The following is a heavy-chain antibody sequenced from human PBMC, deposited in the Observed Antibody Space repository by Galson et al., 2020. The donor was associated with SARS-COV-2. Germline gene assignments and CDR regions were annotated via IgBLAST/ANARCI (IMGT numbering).Heavy chain of an antibody. Sequence: SETLSLTCAVSGYSISSAYYWGWIRQPPGKGLEWLGSIYHTGRTYYNPSLRSRVTISQDTSDNHLSLELRSVSAADTAVYYCAGRPLSGSKGFDYWGQGTLVTVSS. CDR2: IYHTGRT. CDR1: GYSISSAYY. V-gene: IGHV4-38-2*01. D-gene: IGHD1-26*01. J-gene: IGHJ4*02. CDR3: AGRPLSGSKGFDY.